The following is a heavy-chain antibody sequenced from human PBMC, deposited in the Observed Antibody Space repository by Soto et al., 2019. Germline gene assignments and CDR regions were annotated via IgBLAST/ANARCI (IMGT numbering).Heavy chain of an antibody. CDR2: IYWDDDK. CDR3: AHSHLYSSSWYSRYFQH. D-gene: IGHD6-13*01. V-gene: IGHV2-5*02. CDR1: GFSLSTSGVG. J-gene: IGHJ1*01. Sequence: SGPTLVNPTQTLTLTCTFSGFSLSTSGVGVGWIRQPPGKALEWLALIYWDDDKRYSPSLKSRLTITKDTSKNQVVLTMTNMDPVDTATYYCAHSHLYSSSWYSRYFQHLGQGTLVTVSS.